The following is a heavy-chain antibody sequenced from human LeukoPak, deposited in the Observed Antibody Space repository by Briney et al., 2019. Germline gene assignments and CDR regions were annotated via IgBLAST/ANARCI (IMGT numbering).Heavy chain of an antibody. CDR3: ARDGTEKYAFDI. J-gene: IGHJ3*02. D-gene: IGHD1-26*01. V-gene: IGHV1-18*01. Sequence: ASVKVSCKASGGTFSSYAISWVRQAPGQGLEWMGWISAYNGNTNYAQKPQGRVTMTTDTSTSTAYMELRSLRSDDTAVYYCARDGTEKYAFDIWGQGTMVTVSS. CDR2: ISAYNGNT. CDR1: GGTFSSYA.